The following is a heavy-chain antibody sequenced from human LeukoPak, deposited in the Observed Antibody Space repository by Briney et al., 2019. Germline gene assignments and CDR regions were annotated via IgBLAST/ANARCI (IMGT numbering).Heavy chain of an antibody. CDR3: ARARLSSSSYYYYGMDV. V-gene: IGHV4-61*02. CDR2: IYTSGST. J-gene: IGHJ6*02. D-gene: IGHD6-13*01. CDR1: GGSISSGSYY. Sequence: SETLSLTCTVSGGSISSGSYYWSWIRQPAGKGLEWIGRIYTSGSTNYNPSLKSRVTISVDTSKNKFSLKLSSVTAADTAVYYCARARLSSSSYYYYGMDVWGQGTTVTVSS.